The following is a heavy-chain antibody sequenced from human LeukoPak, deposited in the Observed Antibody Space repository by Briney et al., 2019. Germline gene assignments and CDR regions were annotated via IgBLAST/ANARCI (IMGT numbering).Heavy chain of an antibody. Sequence: SETLSLTCTVSGGSISSGDYYWIWIRHPPGKGLEWIGYIYYSGSTYYNPSLKSRVTISVDTSKNQFSLKLSSVTAADTAVYYCARGALYYYDSSGYPTQGHFDYWGQGTLVTVSS. CDR1: GGSISSGDYY. CDR2: IYYSGST. CDR3: ARGALYYYDSSGYPTQGHFDY. D-gene: IGHD3-22*01. V-gene: IGHV4-30-4*08. J-gene: IGHJ4*02.